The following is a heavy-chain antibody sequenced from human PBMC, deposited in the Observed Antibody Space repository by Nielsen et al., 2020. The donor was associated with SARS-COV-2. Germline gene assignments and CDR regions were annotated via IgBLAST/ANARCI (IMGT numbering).Heavy chain of an antibody. CDR1: GFTFSSHW. Sequence: GFLRLSCVASGFTFSSHWMHWVRQVPGKGLLWLSRINNDGSSTSYADSVKGRFTISRDNAKNTLWLEMNSLRVDDTAVYYCVGDTGGRWGELWVQGTLVTVSS. CDR2: INNDGSST. D-gene: IGHD2-15*01. J-gene: IGHJ4*02. CDR3: VGDTGGRWGEL. V-gene: IGHV3-74*01.